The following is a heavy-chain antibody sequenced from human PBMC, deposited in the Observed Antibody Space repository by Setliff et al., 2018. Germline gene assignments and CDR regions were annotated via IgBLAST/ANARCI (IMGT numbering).Heavy chain of an antibody. CDR3: ARTLRYGGYLLAY. D-gene: IGHD5-12*01. J-gene: IGHJ4*02. V-gene: IGHV5-51*01. Sequence: GESLKISCKGSGYSFTSYWIGWVRQMPGKGLEWMGIIYPGDSDTTYSPSFQGQVTISADKSTRTAYLQWNRLKASDTAIYYCARTLRYGGYLLAYWGQGTLVTVSS. CDR2: IYPGDSDT. CDR1: GYSFTSYW.